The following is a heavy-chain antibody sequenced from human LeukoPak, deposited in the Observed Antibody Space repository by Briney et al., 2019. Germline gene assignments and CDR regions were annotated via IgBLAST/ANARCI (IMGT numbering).Heavy chain of an antibody. CDR1: GFTFSSYE. J-gene: IGHJ6*03. CDR2: ISSSGSTI. D-gene: IGHD4-17*01. Sequence: QPGGSLRLSCAASGFTFSSYEMNWVRQAPGKGLEWVSYISSSGSTIYYADSVKGRFTISRDNSKNTLYLQMNSLRAEDTAVYYCARAPAYGDYPYYYYYMDVWGKGTTVTVSS. CDR3: ARAPAYGDYPYYYYYMDV. V-gene: IGHV3-48*03.